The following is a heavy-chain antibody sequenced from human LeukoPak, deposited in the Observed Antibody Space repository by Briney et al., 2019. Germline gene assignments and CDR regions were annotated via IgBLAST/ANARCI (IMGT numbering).Heavy chain of an antibody. Sequence: SETLSLTCTVSGGSISNYYWTWIRQPPGKGLEWIGHIYYSGGTNYNPSLKSRVTMSIDTPKRQFSLKLTSVTAADTAVYYCATSNYYNGMDVWGQGTTVTVSS. CDR2: IYYSGGT. CDR1: GGSISNYY. CDR3: ATSNYYNGMDV. J-gene: IGHJ6*02. V-gene: IGHV4-59*08.